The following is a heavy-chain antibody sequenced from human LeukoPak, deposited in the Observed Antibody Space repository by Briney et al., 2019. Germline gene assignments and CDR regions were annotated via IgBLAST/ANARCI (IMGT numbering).Heavy chain of an antibody. V-gene: IGHV4-34*01. CDR3: ASSLVGATDY. CDR1: GGSFSGYY. J-gene: IGHJ4*02. D-gene: IGHD1-26*01. Sequence: SETLSLTCAVYGGSFSGYYWSWIRQPPGKGLEWIGEINHSGSTNYNPSLKSRVTISVDTSKNQFSLKLSSVTAADTAVYFCASSLVGATDYWGQGTLVTVSS. CDR2: INHSGST.